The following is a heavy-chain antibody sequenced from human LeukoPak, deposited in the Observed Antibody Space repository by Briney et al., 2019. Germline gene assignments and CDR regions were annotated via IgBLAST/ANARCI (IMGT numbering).Heavy chain of an antibody. CDR1: GFAFSSYG. J-gene: IGHJ4*02. D-gene: IGHD1-26*01. CDR2: IRYDGSNK. Sequence: GGSLRLSCAASGFAFSSYGMHWVRQAPGKGLEWVAFIRYDGSNKYYADSVKGRFTISRDNSKNTLYLQMSSLTAADTAVYYCAKDRSIGTYYTFDHWGQGTLVTVSA. CDR3: AKDRSIGTYYTFDH. V-gene: IGHV3-30*02.